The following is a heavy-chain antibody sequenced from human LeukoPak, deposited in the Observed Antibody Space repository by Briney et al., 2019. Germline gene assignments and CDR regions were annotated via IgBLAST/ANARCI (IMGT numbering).Heavy chain of an antibody. D-gene: IGHD4-23*01. CDR3: ARADIDPYTVVTQYYFDY. J-gene: IGHJ4*02. V-gene: IGHV3-7*01. Sequence: GGSLRLSCAASGFTFSSYWMSWVRQAPGKGLEWVANIKQDGSEKYYVDSVKGRFTISRDNAKNSLYLQMNSLRAEDMAVYYCARADIDPYTVVTQYYFDYWGQGTLVTVSS. CDR1: GFTFSSYW. CDR2: IKQDGSEK.